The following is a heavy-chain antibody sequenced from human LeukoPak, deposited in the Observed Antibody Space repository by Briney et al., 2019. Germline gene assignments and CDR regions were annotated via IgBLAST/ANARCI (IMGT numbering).Heavy chain of an antibody. J-gene: IGHJ6*02. CDR1: GGSISSYY. V-gene: IGHV4-59*08. CDR3: ARHRNSGYHSYGMDV. CDR2: IYYSGTT. D-gene: IGHD5-12*01. Sequence: SETLSLTCTVSGGSISSYYWSWTRQPPGKGLEWTGYIYYSGTTNYNPSLKSRVAISVDTSKNQFSLKLSSVTAADTAVYYCARHRNSGYHSYGMDVWGQGTTVTVSS.